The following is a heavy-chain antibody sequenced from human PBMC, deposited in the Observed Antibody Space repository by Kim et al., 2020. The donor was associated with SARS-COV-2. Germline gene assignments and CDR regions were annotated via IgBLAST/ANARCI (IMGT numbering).Heavy chain of an antibody. J-gene: IGHJ6*02. CDR1: GYTFTSYA. CDR3: ARDVGYCSSTSCSHSVYGMDV. CDR2: INTNTGNP. D-gene: IGHD2-2*01. Sequence: ASVKVSCKASGYTFTSYAMNWVRQAPGQGLEWMGWINTNTGNPTYAQGFTGRFVFSLDTSVSTAYLQISSLKAEDTAVYYCARDVGYCSSTSCSHSVYGMDVWGQGTTVTVSS. V-gene: IGHV7-4-1*02.